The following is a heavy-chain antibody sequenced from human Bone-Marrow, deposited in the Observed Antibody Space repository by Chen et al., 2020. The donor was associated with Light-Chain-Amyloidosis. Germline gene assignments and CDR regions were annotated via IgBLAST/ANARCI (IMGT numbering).Heavy chain of an antibody. Sequence: EVQREQSGPEVHKPGESLKIPCKGSGYTFPNYWIGWVRQMPGKGLEWMGVIYPDDSDARYSPSFEGQVTISADKSITTAYLQWRSLKASDTAMYYCARRRDGYNFDYWGQGTLVTVSS. CDR1: GYTFPNYW. J-gene: IGHJ4*02. V-gene: IGHV5-51*01. D-gene: IGHD5-12*01. CDR3: ARRRDGYNFDY. CDR2: IYPDDSDA.